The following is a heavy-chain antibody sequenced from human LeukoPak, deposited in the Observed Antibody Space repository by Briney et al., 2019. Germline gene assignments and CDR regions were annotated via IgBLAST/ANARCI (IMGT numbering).Heavy chain of an antibody. CDR1: GGSFSGYY. CDR2: INHSGST. V-gene: IGHV4-34*01. D-gene: IGHD5-18*01. J-gene: IGHJ4*02. Sequence: SETLSLTCAVYGGSFSGYYWSWIRQPPGKGLEWIGEINHSGSTNYNPSLKGRVTISVDTSKNQFSLKLSSVTAADTAVYYCARRGKYSYGYRDYWGQGTLVTVSS. CDR3: ARRGKYSYGYRDY.